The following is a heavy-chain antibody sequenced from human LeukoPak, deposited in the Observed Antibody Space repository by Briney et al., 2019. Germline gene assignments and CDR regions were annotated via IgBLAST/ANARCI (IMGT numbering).Heavy chain of an antibody. V-gene: IGHV3-21*01. CDR1: GFTFSSYS. CDR2: ISSSSTYI. J-gene: IGHJ4*02. CDR3: ARGGGSSSWNAFDY. D-gene: IGHD6-13*01. Sequence: GGSLRLSGAASGFTFSSYSMNWVRQAPGKGLEWVSSISSSSTYIYYADSVRGRFTISRDNAKNSLYLQMNRLRAEDTAVYYCARGGGSSSWNAFDYWGQGTLVTVSS.